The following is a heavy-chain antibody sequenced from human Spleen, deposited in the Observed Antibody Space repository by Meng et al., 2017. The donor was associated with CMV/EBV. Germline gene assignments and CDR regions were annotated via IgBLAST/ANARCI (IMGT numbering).Heavy chain of an antibody. V-gene: IGHV4-34*01. J-gene: IGHJ4*02. CDR2: INHSGST. CDR1: CGSSSGYD. CDR3: ARGPPYGSGSYSQYDY. Sequence: YCGSSSGYDWSWIRQPPGKGLEWIGEINHSGSTNYNPSLKSRVTISVDTSKNQFSLKLSSVTAADTAVYYCARGPPYGSGSYSQYDYWGQGTLVTVSS. D-gene: IGHD3-10*01.